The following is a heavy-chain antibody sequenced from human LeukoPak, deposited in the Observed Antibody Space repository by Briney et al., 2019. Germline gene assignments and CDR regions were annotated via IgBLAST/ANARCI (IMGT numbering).Heavy chain of an antibody. D-gene: IGHD6-19*01. CDR1: GGSISSSNW. Sequence: KPSGSLSLTCAVSGGSISSSNWWSSVRQPPGKGLEWIGEIYHSGSTNYNPSLKSRVTISVDTSKNQFSLNLSSVTAADTAMYYCARSHGAGYLDYWGQETLVSVSS. V-gene: IGHV4-4*02. J-gene: IGHJ4*02. CDR2: IYHSGST. CDR3: ARSHGAGYLDY.